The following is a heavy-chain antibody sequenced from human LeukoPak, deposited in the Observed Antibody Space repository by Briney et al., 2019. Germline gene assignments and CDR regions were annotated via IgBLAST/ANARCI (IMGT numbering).Heavy chain of an antibody. CDR1: GFTFDDYA. Sequence: GRSLRLSCAASGFTFDDYAMHWVRQAPGKGLEWFSGISWNSGSIGYADSVKGRFAISRDNAKNSLYLQMNSLRAEDTALYYCAKAPEIVATYFDLWGRGTLVTVSS. CDR3: AKAPEIVATYFDL. J-gene: IGHJ2*01. CDR2: ISWNSGSI. D-gene: IGHD3-22*01. V-gene: IGHV3-9*01.